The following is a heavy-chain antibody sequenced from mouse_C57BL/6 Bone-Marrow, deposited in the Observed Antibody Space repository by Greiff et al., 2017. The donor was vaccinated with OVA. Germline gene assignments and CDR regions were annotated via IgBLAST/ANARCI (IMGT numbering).Heavy chain of an antibody. D-gene: IGHD2-5*01. CDR3: ARDSNYVDYAMDY. CDR2: IYPKNGGT. CDR1: GYTFTDYY. V-gene: IGHV1-26*01. Sequence: EVQLQQSGPELVKPGASVKISCKASGYTFTDYYMNWVKQSHGQSLEWIGDIYPKNGGTSYNQKFKGKATLTVDKSSSTAYMELRSLTSEDSAVYYCARDSNYVDYAMDYWGQGTSVTVSS. J-gene: IGHJ4*01.